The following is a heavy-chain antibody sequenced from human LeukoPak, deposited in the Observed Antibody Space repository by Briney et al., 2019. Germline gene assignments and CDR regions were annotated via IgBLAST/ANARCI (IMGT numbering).Heavy chain of an antibody. Sequence: PSETLSLTCTVSGGSISSSSYYWGWIRQPPGKGLEWIGSIYYSGSTYYNPSLKSRVTISVDTSKNQFSLKLSSVTAADTAVYYCARDLRVTIGYFDYWGQGTLVTVSS. CDR2: IYYSGST. D-gene: IGHD3-9*01. V-gene: IGHV4-39*07. CDR3: ARDLRVTIGYFDY. CDR1: GGSISSSSYY. J-gene: IGHJ4*02.